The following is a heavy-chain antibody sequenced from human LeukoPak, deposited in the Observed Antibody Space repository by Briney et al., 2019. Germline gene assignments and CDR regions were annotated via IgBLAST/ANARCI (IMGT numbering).Heavy chain of an antibody. Sequence: GGSLRLSCAASGFVFNAYSFHWVRQAPGKGLEWVSSISGGTNTVNYADSVKGRFTISRDNSKNTLYLQMNSLRAEDTAVYYCAKVGDDIVVVVDPDYWGQGTLVTVSS. J-gene: IGHJ4*02. CDR3: AKVGDDIVVVVDPDY. V-gene: IGHV3-21*04. D-gene: IGHD2-15*01. CDR1: GFVFNAYS. CDR2: ISGGTNTV.